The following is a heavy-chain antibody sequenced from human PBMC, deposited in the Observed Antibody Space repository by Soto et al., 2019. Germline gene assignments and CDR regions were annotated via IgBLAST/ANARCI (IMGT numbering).Heavy chain of an antibody. D-gene: IGHD3-3*01. CDR3: ARVALTYYDFWSGSPEDYYGMDV. CDR1: GGTFSSYA. CDR2: IIPIFGTA. J-gene: IGHJ6*02. V-gene: IGHV1-69*13. Sequence: ASVKVSCKASGGTFSSYAISWVRQAPGQGLEWMGGIIPIFGTANYAQKFQGRVTITADESTSTAYTELSSLRSEDTAVYYCARVALTYYDFWSGSPEDYYGMDVWGQGTTVTVSS.